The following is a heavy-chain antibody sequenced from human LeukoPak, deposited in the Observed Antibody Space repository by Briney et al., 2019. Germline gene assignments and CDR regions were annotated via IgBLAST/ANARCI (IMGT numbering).Heavy chain of an antibody. Sequence: PSGTLSLTCAVSGGSISSSYWWTWVRQPPGQGLEWLGEIYHSGSTNYNPSLKSRLTISVDTSKNQFSLKVTSVTAADTAVYYCARHPGYYYYYMDVWGKGTTVTISS. J-gene: IGHJ6*03. CDR1: GGSISSSYW. CDR3: ARHPGYYYYYMDV. CDR2: IYHSGST. V-gene: IGHV4-4*02.